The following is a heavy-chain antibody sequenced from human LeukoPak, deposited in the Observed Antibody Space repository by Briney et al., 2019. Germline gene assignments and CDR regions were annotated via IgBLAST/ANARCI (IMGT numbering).Heavy chain of an antibody. Sequence: GGSLRLSCAASGFSFSDYAMHWVRQAPGKGLEWVAVISYDGSNKYYIDSVKGRFTISRDNSKNAPSLQMNSLRAEDTAVYYCSMDLRTAVADWFDPWGQGTLVTVSS. CDR1: GFSFSDYA. J-gene: IGHJ5*02. V-gene: IGHV3-30*04. CDR3: SMDLRTAVADWFDP. CDR2: ISYDGSNK. D-gene: IGHD6-19*01.